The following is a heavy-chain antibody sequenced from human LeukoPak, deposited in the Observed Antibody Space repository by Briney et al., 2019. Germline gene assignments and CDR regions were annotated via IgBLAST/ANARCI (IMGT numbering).Heavy chain of an antibody. CDR1: GYSISRGYY. Sequence: KPSETLSLTCTVSGYSISRGYYWSWIRQPPGKGLEWIGYIYYSGSTNYKPSLKSRVTISVDTSKNQFSLKLSSVTAADTAVYYCARGGYYGSGNDFRFDPWGQGTLVTVSS. CDR3: ARGGYYGSGNDFRFDP. CDR2: IYYSGST. D-gene: IGHD3-10*01. V-gene: IGHV4-61*01. J-gene: IGHJ5*02.